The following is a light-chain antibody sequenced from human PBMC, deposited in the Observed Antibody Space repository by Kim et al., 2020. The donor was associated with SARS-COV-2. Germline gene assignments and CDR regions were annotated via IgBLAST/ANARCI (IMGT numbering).Light chain of an antibody. CDR2: DAS. J-gene: IGKJ1*01. V-gene: IGKV3-15*01. CDR1: QSVSSK. Sequence: SPGETATLSCRASQSVSSKVAWYQQKAGQAPRLLIYDASTRATGTPARFSGSGSGTDFTLTISSLQSEDLAVYHCQQYDDWPPWTFGQGTKVDIK. CDR3: QQYDDWPPWT.